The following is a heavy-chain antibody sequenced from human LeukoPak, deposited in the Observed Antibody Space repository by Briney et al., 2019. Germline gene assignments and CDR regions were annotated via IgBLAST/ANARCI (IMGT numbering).Heavy chain of an antibody. Sequence: PSETLSLTCAVYGVSLSGSYWRWVRQPPGKGLEWVGEINHVGSTTYNPSLKSRVTISVDTSKNHFSLKLSSVTAADTAVYYCASGATISSYYGMDVWGQGTTVTVSS. V-gene: IGHV4-34*01. CDR3: ASGATISSYYGMDV. CDR2: INHVGST. D-gene: IGHD5-24*01. CDR1: GVSLSGSY. J-gene: IGHJ6*02.